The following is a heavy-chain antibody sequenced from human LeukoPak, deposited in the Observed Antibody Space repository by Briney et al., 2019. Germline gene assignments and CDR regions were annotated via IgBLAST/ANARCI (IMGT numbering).Heavy chain of an antibody. CDR1: GFTFSSYA. J-gene: IGHJ5*02. V-gene: IGHV3-30-3*01. CDR3: AREIRFLESNWFDP. Sequence: PGRSLRLSCAASGFTFSSYAMHWVRQAPGKGLEWVAVISYDGSNKYYADSVKGRFTISRDNPKNTLYLQMNSLRAEDTAVYYCAREIRFLESNWFDPWGQGTLVTVSS. CDR2: ISYDGSNK. D-gene: IGHD3-3*01.